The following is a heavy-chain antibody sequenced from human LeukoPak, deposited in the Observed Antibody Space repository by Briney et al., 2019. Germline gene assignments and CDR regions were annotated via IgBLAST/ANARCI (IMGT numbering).Heavy chain of an antibody. CDR1: GFTFYNYA. D-gene: IGHD6-6*01. Sequence: GGSLRLSCAASGFTFYNYAMSWVRQAPGKGLEWVSAITGSGTDTFHADSVKGRFTISRDNSESTLYLQMNSLRAEDTATYYCAKGSSSSRPYYFDYWGQGTLVTASS. CDR2: ITGSGTDT. CDR3: AKGSSSSRPYYFDY. J-gene: IGHJ4*02. V-gene: IGHV3-23*01.